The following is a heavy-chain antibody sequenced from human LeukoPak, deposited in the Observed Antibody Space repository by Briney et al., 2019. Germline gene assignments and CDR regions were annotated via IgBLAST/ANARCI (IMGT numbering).Heavy chain of an antibody. CDR3: ASGTYGIEWEYY. J-gene: IGHJ4*02. CDR2: IIPIFGTA. CDR1: GGTFSSYA. D-gene: IGHD1-26*01. Sequence: ASVKVSCKASGGTFSSYAISWVRQAPGHGLEWMGGIIPIFGTANYAQKFQGRVTITADKSTSTAYMELSSLRSEDTAVYYCASGTYGIEWEYYWGQGTLVTVSS. V-gene: IGHV1-69*06.